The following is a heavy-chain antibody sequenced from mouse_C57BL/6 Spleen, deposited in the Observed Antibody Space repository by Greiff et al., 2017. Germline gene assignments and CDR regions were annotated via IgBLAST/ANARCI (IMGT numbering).Heavy chain of an antibody. Sequence: VQLQQPGAELVMPGASVKLSCKASGYTFTSYWMHWVKQRPGQGLEWIGEIDPSDSYTNYNQKFKGKSTLTVDKSSSTAYMQLSSLTSEDSAVYYCARGGYGSTYYFDYWGQGTTRTVSS. V-gene: IGHV1-69*01. CDR1: GYTFTSYW. CDR2: IDPSDSYT. J-gene: IGHJ2*01. D-gene: IGHD1-1*01. CDR3: ARGGYGSTYYFDY.